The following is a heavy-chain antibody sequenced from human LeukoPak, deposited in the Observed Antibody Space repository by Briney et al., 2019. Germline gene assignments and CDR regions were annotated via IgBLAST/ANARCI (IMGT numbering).Heavy chain of an antibody. Sequence: RPSETLSLTCTVSGGSIGTSNFYWGWIRLSPGKGLEWIGSICCGGNTYYNPSLKSRVTMSVDTSKNQFSLKLSSVTAADTAVYYCARVQGYRDLYYFDYWGQGTLVTVSS. CDR1: GGSIGTSNFY. CDR3: ARVQGYRDLYYFDY. D-gene: IGHD4-4*01. J-gene: IGHJ4*02. CDR2: ICCGGNT. V-gene: IGHV4-39*07.